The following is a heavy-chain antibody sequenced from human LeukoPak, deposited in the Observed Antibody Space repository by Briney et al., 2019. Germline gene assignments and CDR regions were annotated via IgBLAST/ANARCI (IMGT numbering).Heavy chain of an antibody. CDR1: GFTFSSYG. Sequence: GGSLRLSCAASGFTFSSYGMHWVRQAPGKGLEWVAVISYDGSNKYYADSVKGRFTISRDNSKNTLYLQMNSLRAEGTAVYYCAKDSGYSSGWQADYWGQGTLVTVSS. CDR3: AKDSGYSSGWQADY. V-gene: IGHV3-30*18. J-gene: IGHJ4*02. CDR2: ISYDGSNK. D-gene: IGHD6-19*01.